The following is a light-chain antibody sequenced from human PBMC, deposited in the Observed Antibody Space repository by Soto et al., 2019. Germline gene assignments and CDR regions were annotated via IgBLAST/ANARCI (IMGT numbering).Light chain of an antibody. CDR1: QSISSW. J-gene: IGKJ1*01. CDR3: QQYNSYSWT. Sequence: DIQMTQSPSTLSASVGDRVTITCRASQSISSWLAWYQQKPGKAPKLLIYKASSLESGVPSRFSGSRSGTEFTLTISSLQPDDFATYYSQQYNSYSWTFGQGTKV. CDR2: KAS. V-gene: IGKV1-5*03.